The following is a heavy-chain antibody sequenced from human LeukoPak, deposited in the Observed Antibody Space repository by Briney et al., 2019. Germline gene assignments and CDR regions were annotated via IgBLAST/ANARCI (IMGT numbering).Heavy chain of an antibody. CDR2: MIPILGIA. CDR3: ARDTAGRGYCSSTSCWDQDY. D-gene: IGHD2-2*01. CDR1: AGSFSSYT. Sequence: SVKVSFKACAGSFSSYTISWVRQAPGQGLEWMGRMIPILGIANYAQKFQGRVTITADESTSTTYMELSSLRSEDTAVYYCARDTAGRGYCSSTSCWDQDYWGQGTLVTVSS. V-gene: IGHV1-69*04. J-gene: IGHJ4*02.